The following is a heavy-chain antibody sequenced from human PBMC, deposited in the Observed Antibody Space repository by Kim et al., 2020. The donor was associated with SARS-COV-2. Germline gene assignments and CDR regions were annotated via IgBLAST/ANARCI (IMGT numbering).Heavy chain of an antibody. CDR2: IYYSGST. D-gene: IGHD2-2*02. CDR3: ARRALGYCSSTSCYSGMDV. V-gene: IGHV4-59*13. J-gene: IGHJ6*02. Sequence: SETLSLTCTVSGGSISNYYWIWIRQPPGKGLEWIGYIYYSGSTNYNPSLKSRVTISVDTSKNQFSLKLSSVTAADTAVYYCARRALGYCSSTSCYSGMDVWGQGTTVTVSS. CDR1: GGSISNYY.